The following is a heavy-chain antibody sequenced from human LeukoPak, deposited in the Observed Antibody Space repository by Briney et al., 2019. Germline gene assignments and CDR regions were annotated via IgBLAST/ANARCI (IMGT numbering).Heavy chain of an antibody. CDR3: ARELRFLEWLLPHFDY. CDR2: IYHSGST. J-gene: IGHJ4*02. Sequence: KPSETLSLTCTVSGYSISSGYYWGWIRQPPGKGLEWIGSIYHSGSTYYNPSLKSRVTISVDTSKNQFSLKLSSVTAADTAVYYCARELRFLEWLLPHFDYWDQGTLVTVSS. D-gene: IGHD3-3*01. CDR1: GYSISSGYY. V-gene: IGHV4-38-2*02.